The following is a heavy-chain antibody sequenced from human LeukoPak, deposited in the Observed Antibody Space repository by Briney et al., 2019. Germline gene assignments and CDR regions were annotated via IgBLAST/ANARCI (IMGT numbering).Heavy chain of an antibody. CDR2: INHGGST. Sequence: PSETLSLTCALSDGSFTGYFWNWVRQAPGKGLEWIGDINHGGSTNYNPSLRSRVTMSVDTSKNQFSLKLSSVTAADTAVYYCARVAIFGVVINAMDVWGQGSTVTVSS. V-gene: IGHV4-34*01. CDR3: ARVAIFGVVINAMDV. J-gene: IGHJ6*02. CDR1: DGSFTGYF. D-gene: IGHD3-3*01.